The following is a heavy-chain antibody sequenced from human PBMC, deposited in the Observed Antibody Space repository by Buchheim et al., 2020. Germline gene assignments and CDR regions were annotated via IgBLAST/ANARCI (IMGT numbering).Heavy chain of an antibody. CDR1: GGSISSYY. J-gene: IGHJ6*02. CDR3: ARAVAVAEVFYYGMDV. D-gene: IGHD6-19*01. CDR2: IYYSGST. Sequence: QVQLQESGPGLVKPSETLSLTCTVSGGSISSYYWSWIRQPPGKGLEWIGYIYYSGSTNYNPSLQSRVTISVDTSKNPFSLKLSSVTAADTAVYYCARAVAVAEVFYYGMDVWGQGTT. V-gene: IGHV4-59*01.